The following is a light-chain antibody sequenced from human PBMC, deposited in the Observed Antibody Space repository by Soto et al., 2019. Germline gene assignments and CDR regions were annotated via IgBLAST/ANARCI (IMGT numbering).Light chain of an antibody. Sequence: EIVLTQSPGTLSLSPGQRATLSCRASQSLSSNYLAWYEQKPGQAPSLLIYGASTRATGIPDRFSCSGSGTDFTLTINKVEPEDVAVYYCHQSGSSPFTFGQGTKLEIK. J-gene: IGKJ2*01. CDR1: QSLSSNY. CDR3: HQSGSSPFT. CDR2: GAS. V-gene: IGKV3-20*01.